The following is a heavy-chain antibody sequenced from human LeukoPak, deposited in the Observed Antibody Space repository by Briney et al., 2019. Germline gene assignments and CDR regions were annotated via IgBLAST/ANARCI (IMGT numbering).Heavy chain of an antibody. CDR2: ISGSGGST. CDR3: TILNYYYYYMDV. J-gene: IGHJ6*03. D-gene: IGHD3-9*01. V-gene: IGHV3-23*01. CDR1: GFTFSSYA. Sequence: GGSPRLSCAASGFTFSSYAMSWVRQAPGKGLEWVSAISGSGGSTYYADSVKGRFTISRDNSKNTLYLQMNSLRAEDTAVYYVTILNYYYYYMDVWGKGTTVTVSS.